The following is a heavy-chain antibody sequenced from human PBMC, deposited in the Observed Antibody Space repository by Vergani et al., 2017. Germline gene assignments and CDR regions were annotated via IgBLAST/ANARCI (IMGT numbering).Heavy chain of an antibody. D-gene: IGHD2-15*01. J-gene: IGHJ3*02. CDR1: GFTFIMHA. CDR2: LSAVDRRT. Sequence: EVQLLESGGDLVQPGGSLRLSCAASGFTFIMHAMSWVRQAPGKGLEWVSTLSAVDRRTPYADSVKGRFTISRDNSKNTLFLHMKSLRPEDTAVYYCAKVGRSEVAVRFGAFDIWGQGTMVTVSS. CDR3: AKVGRSEVAVRFGAFDI. V-gene: IGHV3-23*01.